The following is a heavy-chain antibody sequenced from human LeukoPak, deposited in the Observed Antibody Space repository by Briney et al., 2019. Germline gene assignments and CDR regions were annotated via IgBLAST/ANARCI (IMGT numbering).Heavy chain of an antibody. V-gene: IGHV3-7*01. CDR1: GFTFDDYA. CDR3: ARGLYYFDS. Sequence: GGSLRLSCAASGFTFDDYAMHWVRQAPGKGLEWVANIKHDGSEKYYLDSVKGRFTISRDNANNSLFLQMNSLRAEDTALYYCARGLYYFDSWGQGTLVTVSS. J-gene: IGHJ4*02. CDR2: IKHDGSEK.